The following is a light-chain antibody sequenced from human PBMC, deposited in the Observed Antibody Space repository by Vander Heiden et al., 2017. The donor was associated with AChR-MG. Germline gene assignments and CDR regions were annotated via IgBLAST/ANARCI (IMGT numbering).Light chain of an antibody. V-gene: IGKV1-8*01. CDR1: QGISSY. CDR3: QQYYNYTRT. J-gene: IGKJ4*02. Sequence: IRLTQSPSSLSASTGDRVTITCRASQGISSYLAWYQPKPGREPKLLMYAAATLQNRVPSTFIGSRAGTDYTLTISCLQSEDVSTNYCQQYYNYTRTFGGGTKVEIK. CDR2: AAA.